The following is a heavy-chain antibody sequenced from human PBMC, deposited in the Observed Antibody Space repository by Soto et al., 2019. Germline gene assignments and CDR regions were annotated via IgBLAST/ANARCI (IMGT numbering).Heavy chain of an antibody. Sequence: LRLSCAASGFTFDDYAMHWVRQAPGKGLEWVSGISWNSGSIGYADSVKGRFTISRDNAKNSLYLQMNSLRAEDTALYYCAKVAAGYYYYYMDVWGKGTTVTVSS. J-gene: IGHJ6*03. CDR3: AKVAAGYYYYYMDV. CDR2: ISWNSGSI. V-gene: IGHV3-9*01. D-gene: IGHD6-13*01. CDR1: GFTFDDYA.